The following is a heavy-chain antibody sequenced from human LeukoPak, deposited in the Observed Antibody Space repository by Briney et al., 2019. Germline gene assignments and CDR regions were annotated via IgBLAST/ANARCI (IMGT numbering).Heavy chain of an antibody. CDR3: AXXXYSGSYRIRDHDAFDI. V-gene: IGHV3-23*01. CDR1: GFTFSSYA. Sequence: GGSLRLSCAASGFTFSSYAMSWVRQAPGKGLEWVSAISGSGGSTYYADSVKGRFTISRDNSKNTLYLQMNSLRAEDTAVYYCAXXXYSGSYRIRDHDAFDIWGQGTMVTVSS. J-gene: IGHJ3*02. D-gene: IGHD1-26*01. CDR2: ISGSGGST.